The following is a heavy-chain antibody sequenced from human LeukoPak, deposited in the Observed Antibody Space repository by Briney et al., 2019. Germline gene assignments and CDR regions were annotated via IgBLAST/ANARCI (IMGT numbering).Heavy chain of an antibody. V-gene: IGHV3-53*01. D-gene: IGHD6-19*01. Sequence: KPGGSLRLSCAASGFTCSSSAWSWVRQAPGKGLEWVSGIYSGGDTYYADSVKGRFTISRDISKNTLYLQMNSLRAEDTAVYYCTRGCTVACNPGLFDYWLQGTLVTVSS. CDR1: GFTCSSSA. CDR2: IYSGGDT. J-gene: IGHJ4*02. CDR3: TRGCTVACNPGLFDY.